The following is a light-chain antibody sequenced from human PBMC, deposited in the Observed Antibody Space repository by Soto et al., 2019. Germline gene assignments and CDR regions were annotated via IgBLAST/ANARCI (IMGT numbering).Light chain of an antibody. Sequence: DIQMTQSPSSVSASVGDKVTITCRASQGISTWLAWYQQKPGKAPKLLIHLVSSLQIGVPSRFGCSGSGTDFTLTISSLQPEDFATYYCQQGNSFPWTFGQGTKVEIK. CDR1: QGISTW. J-gene: IGKJ1*01. CDR2: LVS. CDR3: QQGNSFPWT. V-gene: IGKV1-12*01.